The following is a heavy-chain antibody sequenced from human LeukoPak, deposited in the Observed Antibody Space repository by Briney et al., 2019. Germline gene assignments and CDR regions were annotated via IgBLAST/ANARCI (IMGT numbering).Heavy chain of an antibody. J-gene: IGHJ4*02. CDR3: ARGISVAGTAAWSY. CDR2: INPNSGGT. Sequence: ASVKVSCKASGYTFTGYYMHWVRQAPGQGLEWMGWINPNSGGTNYAQKFQGRVTMTRDTSISTAYMELSSLRSEDTAVYYCARGISVAGTAAWSYWGQGTLVTVSS. V-gene: IGHV1-2*02. D-gene: IGHD6-19*01. CDR1: GYTFTGYY.